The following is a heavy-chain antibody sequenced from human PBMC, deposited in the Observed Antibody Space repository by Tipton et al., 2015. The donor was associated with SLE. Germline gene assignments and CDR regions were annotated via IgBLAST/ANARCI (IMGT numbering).Heavy chain of an antibody. CDR1: GFMFSSYA. D-gene: IGHD6-13*01. CDR3: AGRGYSSSWSSFDV. V-gene: IGHV3-23*01. Sequence: GSLRLSCAASGFMFSSYAMTWIRQAPGKGLEWVASIRGSGVTTYYAESVKGRFTISRDNSKNTVSLQMNSLRAEDTAVYYCAGRGYSSSWSSFDVWGRGTLVTVSS. CDR2: IRGSGVTT. J-gene: IGHJ2*01.